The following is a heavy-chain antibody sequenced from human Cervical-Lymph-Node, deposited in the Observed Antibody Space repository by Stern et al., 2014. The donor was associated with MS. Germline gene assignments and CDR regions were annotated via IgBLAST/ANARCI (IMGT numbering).Heavy chain of an antibody. CDR2: INPNSGGA. CDR1: GYTFTGYY. Sequence: VQLVQSGAEVKKPGASVKVSCKASGYTFTGYYIHWVRQAPGQGLEWMGWINPNSGGANYAQNVQGWVTMTRDTSISTAYMELSRLRSDDTAVYYCARGASSSYAMDVWGQGTTVTVSS. V-gene: IGHV1-2*04. J-gene: IGHJ6*02. CDR3: ARGASSSYAMDV. D-gene: IGHD6-13*01.